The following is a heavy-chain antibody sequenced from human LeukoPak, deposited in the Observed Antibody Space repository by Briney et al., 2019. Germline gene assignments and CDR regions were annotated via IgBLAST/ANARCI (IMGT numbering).Heavy chain of an antibody. CDR2: ILYDGSDK. CDR3: ARVRVGSTARLDY. D-gene: IGHD1-26*01. Sequence: GGSLRLSCVASGFTFSIYGMHWVRQAPGRGLECLAVILYDGSDKYYADSVKGRFTIPRDNSKNTLYLQMNSLRPEDTAVYYCARVRVGSTARLDYWGQGTLVTVSS. V-gene: IGHV3-33*01. J-gene: IGHJ4*02. CDR1: GFTFSIYG.